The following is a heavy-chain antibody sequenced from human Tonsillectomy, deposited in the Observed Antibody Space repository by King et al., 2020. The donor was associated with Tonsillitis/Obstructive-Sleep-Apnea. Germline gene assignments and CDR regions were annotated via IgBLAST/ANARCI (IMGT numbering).Heavy chain of an antibody. CDR3: ARDMVLEAGGDAFDI. CDR2: IYDSGST. J-gene: IGHJ3*02. Sequence: VQLQESGPGLVKSSETLSLTCTVSGGSISRYYWSWLRQPPGKGLEWIGYIYDSGSTNYNPSLKSRVTISVDTSKNQFSLKLTSVTAADTAVYYCARDMVLEAGGDAFDIWGQGTMVTVSS. V-gene: IGHV4-59*01. D-gene: IGHD2-8*01. CDR1: GGSISRYY.